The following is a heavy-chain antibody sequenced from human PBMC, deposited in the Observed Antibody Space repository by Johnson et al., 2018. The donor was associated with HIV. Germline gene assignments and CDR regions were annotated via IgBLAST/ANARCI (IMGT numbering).Heavy chain of an antibody. D-gene: IGHD3-9*01. V-gene: IGHV3-7*05. CDR3: AKLDDGFDI. Sequence: VQLVESGGGLVQPGGSLRLSCAASGFTFSSYWMSWVRQAPGKGLEWVANIKQDGSEKYYVDSVKGRFTISRDNRKYSLYLQMNSLRTEDTALYYCAKLDDGFDIWGRGTMVTVSS. CDR2: IKQDGSEK. CDR1: GFTFSSYW. J-gene: IGHJ3*02.